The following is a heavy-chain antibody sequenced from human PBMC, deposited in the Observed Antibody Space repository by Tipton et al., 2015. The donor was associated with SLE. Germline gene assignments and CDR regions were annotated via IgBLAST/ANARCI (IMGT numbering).Heavy chain of an antibody. CDR1: GGSISSSRYY. D-gene: IGHD5-12*01. Sequence: TLSLTCTVSGGSISSSRYYWGWIRQPPGKGLEWIGSIYYSGSTYYDPSLKSRVTISVDTSKNQFSLKLSSVTAADTAVYYCARVRGGYSGYRYYFDYWGQGTLVTVSS. J-gene: IGHJ4*02. V-gene: IGHV4-39*07. CDR3: ARVRGGYSGYRYYFDY. CDR2: IYYSGST.